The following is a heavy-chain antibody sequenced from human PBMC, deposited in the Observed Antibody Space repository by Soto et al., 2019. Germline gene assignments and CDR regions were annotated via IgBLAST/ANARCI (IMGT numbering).Heavy chain of an antibody. D-gene: IGHD6-19*01. V-gene: IGHV3-13*01. CDR1: GFNFSIYD. Sequence: GGSLSLSCAASGFNFSIYDMHWVRQVPGKGLEWVSAIGTGHDTYYPGSVKGRFTLSRENAKNSLYLQMNSLRAGDTAVYYCAREAAGTPFLIDYWGQGTLVTVSS. J-gene: IGHJ4*02. CDR2: IGTGHDT. CDR3: AREAAGTPFLIDY.